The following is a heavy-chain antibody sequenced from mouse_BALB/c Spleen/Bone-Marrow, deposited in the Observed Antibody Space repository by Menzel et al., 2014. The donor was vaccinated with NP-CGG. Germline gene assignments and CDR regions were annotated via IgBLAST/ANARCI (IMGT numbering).Heavy chain of an antibody. J-gene: IGHJ3*01. CDR2: INPSTGYT. V-gene: IGHV1-7*01. CDR1: GYTFTSYW. CDR3: VRDDYDAFAY. D-gene: IGHD2-4*01. Sequence: VHLVESGAELAKPGASVKMSCKASGYTFTSYWMHWIKQRPGQGLEWIGYINPSTGYTEYNQTFKGKATLTAVKSSTTAYMQLSSLTSEDSAVYYCVRDDYDAFAYWGQGTLVTVSA.